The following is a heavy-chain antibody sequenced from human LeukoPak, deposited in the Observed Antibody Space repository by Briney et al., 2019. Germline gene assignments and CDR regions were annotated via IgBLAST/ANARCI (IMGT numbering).Heavy chain of an antibody. V-gene: IGHV3-30*18. CDR1: GFTFSSYG. CDR3: AKDHRRSYYGSGSYSMTDY. D-gene: IGHD3-10*01. Sequence: PGGSLRLSCAASGFTFSSYGMHWVRQAPGKGLGWVAVISYDGSNKYYADSVKGRFTISRDNSKNTLYLQMNSLRAEDTAVYYCAKDHRRSYYGSGSYSMTDYWGQGTLVTVSS. J-gene: IGHJ4*02. CDR2: ISYDGSNK.